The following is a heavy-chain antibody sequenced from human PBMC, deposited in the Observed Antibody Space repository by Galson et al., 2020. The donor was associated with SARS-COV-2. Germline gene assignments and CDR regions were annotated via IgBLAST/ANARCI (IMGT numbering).Heavy chain of an antibody. CDR2: ISSSGSTI. D-gene: IGHD3-3*01. CDR1: GFTFSDYY. CDR3: ARGDFWSGYYLDY. V-gene: IGHV3-11*01. Sequence: NSGGSLRLSCAASGFTFSDYYMSWIRQAPGKGLEWVSYISSSGSTIYYADSVKGRFTISRDNAKNSLYLQMNSLRAEDTAVYYCARGDFWSGYYLDYWGQGTLVTVSS. J-gene: IGHJ4*02.